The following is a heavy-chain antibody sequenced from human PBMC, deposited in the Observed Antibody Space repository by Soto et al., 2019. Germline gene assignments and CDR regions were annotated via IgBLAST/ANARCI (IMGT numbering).Heavy chain of an antibody. CDR1: GFSLSTSGVG. J-gene: IGHJ5*02. D-gene: IGHD1-1*01. CDR3: AHRAVVFGGTGFDT. Sequence: QITLKESGPTLVKPTQTLTLTCTFSGFSLSTSGVGVGWIRQPPGKALEWLALIYWDDDKRYSPSLKSRLTNTKDTTKNPVVLTTTTMDPVDTATYYCAHRAVVFGGTGFDTWGQGTLVTVSS. CDR2: IYWDDDK. V-gene: IGHV2-5*02.